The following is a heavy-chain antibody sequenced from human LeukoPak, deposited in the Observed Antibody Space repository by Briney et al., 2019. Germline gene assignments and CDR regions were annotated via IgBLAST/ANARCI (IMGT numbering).Heavy chain of an antibody. J-gene: IGHJ4*02. CDR2: INHSGST. D-gene: IGHD5-12*01. Sequence: PSETLSLTCAVYGGSFSGYYWSWIRQPPGKGLEWIGEINHSGSTNYNPSLKGRVTISVDTSKNQFSLKLSSVTAADTAVYYCARLKMGLLDYWGQGTLVTVSS. CDR1: GGSFSGYY. V-gene: IGHV4-34*01. CDR3: ARLKMGLLDY.